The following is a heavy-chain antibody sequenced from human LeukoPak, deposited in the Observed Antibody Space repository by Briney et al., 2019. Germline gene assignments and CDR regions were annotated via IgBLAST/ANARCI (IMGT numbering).Heavy chain of an antibody. CDR2: IYYSGST. D-gene: IGHD2-8*01. CDR3: VLAPNSNWFDF. Sequence: PSETLSLTCTVSGGSITSYWSWIRQPPGKGLEWIGYIYYSGSTNYNPSLKSRVTMSIDTSKNQFSLKLSSVTAADTAVYYCVLAPNSNWFDFWGQGTLVTVSS. CDR1: GGSITSY. J-gene: IGHJ4*02. V-gene: IGHV4-59*01.